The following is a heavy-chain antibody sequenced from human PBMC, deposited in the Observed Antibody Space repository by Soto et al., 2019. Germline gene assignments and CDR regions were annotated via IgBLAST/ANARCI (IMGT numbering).Heavy chain of an antibody. V-gene: IGHV4-39*01. CDR1: GGSISSSSYY. D-gene: IGHD6-13*01. J-gene: IGHJ6*02. CDR2: IYYSGST. Sequence: QLQLQESGPGLVKPSETLSLTCTVSGGSISSSSYYWGWIRQPPGKGLEWIGSIYYSGSTYYNPSPNSRVTLSVDTSKTQFSLKLSSVTAADTAVYYCARRDSSSWGYYYGMDVWGQGTTVTVSS. CDR3: ARRDSSSWGYYYGMDV.